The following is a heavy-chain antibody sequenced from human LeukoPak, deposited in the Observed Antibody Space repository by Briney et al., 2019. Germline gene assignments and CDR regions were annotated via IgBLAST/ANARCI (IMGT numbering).Heavy chain of an antibody. CDR1: GFTFSTYA. CDR2: ISVRGDGT. J-gene: IGHJ4*02. D-gene: IGHD2-21*02. CDR3: AKARGFAVVTAIDS. V-gene: IGHV3-23*01. Sequence: GGSLRLSCAASGFTFSTYAMNWVRQAPGKGLEWVSVISVRGDGTFYADSVKGRVSISRDTSKSTLSLQMNSLRAEDTAVYYCAKARGFAVVTAIDSWGQGTLVTVSS.